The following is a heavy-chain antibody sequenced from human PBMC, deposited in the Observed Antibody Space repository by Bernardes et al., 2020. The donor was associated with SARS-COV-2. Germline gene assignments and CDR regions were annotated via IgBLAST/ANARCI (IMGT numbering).Heavy chain of an antibody. CDR1: GFTFDDYA. J-gene: IGHJ3*02. Sequence: GGSLRLSCAASGFTFDDYAMHWVRQAPGKGLEWVSGISWNSGSIGYADSVKGRFTISRDNAKNSLYLQMNSLRAEDTALYYCAKPHPLYIAVAGTGAAFDIWGQGTMVTVSS. D-gene: IGHD6-19*01. CDR3: AKPHPLYIAVAGTGAAFDI. CDR2: ISWNSGSI. V-gene: IGHV3-9*01.